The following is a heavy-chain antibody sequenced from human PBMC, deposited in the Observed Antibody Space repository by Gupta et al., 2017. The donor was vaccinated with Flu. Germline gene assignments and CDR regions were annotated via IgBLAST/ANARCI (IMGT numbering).Heavy chain of an antibody. CDR3: AKDSFSFTSAGPFDY. Sequence: QVQLVESGGGVVQPGRSLRLSCAASGFTFSSYGMHWVRQAPGTGLEWVAVISYDGSNKYYADSVKGRFTISRDNSKNTLYLQMNSLRAEDTAVYYCAKDSFSFTSAGPFDYWGQGTLVTVSS. D-gene: IGHD6-13*01. V-gene: IGHV3-30*18. CDR1: GFTFSSYG. J-gene: IGHJ4*02. CDR2: ISYDGSNK.